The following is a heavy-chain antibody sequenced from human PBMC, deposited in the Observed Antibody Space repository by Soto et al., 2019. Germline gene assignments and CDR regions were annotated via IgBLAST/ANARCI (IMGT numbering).Heavy chain of an antibody. J-gene: IGHJ3*02. Sequence: GASVKVSCKASGFTFTSSAVQWVRQARGQRLERIGWIVVGSGNTNYAQKFQERVTITRDMSTSTAYMELSSLRSEDTAVYYCAAGNYYDSSGYYWDAFDIWGQGTMVTVS. V-gene: IGHV1-58*01. CDR3: AAGNYYDSSGYYWDAFDI. D-gene: IGHD3-22*01. CDR2: IVVGSGNT. CDR1: GFTFTSSA.